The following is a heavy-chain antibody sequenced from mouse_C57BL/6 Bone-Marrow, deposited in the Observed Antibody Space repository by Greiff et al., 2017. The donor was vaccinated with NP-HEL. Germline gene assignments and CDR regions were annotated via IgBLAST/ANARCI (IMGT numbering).Heavy chain of an antibody. CDR1: GYTFTSYW. J-gene: IGHJ2*01. Sequence: QVQLQQPGAELVRPGTSVKLSCKASGYTFTSYWMHWVKQRPGQGLEWIGVIVPAGSYTNYNQKFKGKATLTEDTSSSTAYMQLSGLTSEDSAVYYCARTHPDGYYYCWGKGTTLSVSS. CDR3: ARTHPDGYYYC. D-gene: IGHD2-3*01. CDR2: IVPAGSYT. V-gene: IGHV1-59*01.